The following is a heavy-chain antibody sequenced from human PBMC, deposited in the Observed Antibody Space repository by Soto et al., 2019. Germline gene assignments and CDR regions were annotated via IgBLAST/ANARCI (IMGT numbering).Heavy chain of an antibody. J-gene: IGHJ3*02. D-gene: IGHD3-22*01. CDR1: GGTFSSYA. CDR2: IIPIFGTA. Sequence: SVKVSCKASGGTFSSYAISWVRQAPGQGLEWMGGIIPIFGTANYAQKFQGRVTITADESTSTAYMELSSLRSEDTAVYYCASREYDSSGYYSGYDAFDIWGQGTMVTVSS. CDR3: ASREYDSSGYYSGYDAFDI. V-gene: IGHV1-69*13.